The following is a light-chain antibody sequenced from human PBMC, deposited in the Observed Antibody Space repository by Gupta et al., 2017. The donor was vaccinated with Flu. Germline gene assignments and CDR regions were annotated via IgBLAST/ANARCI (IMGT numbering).Light chain of an antibody. CDR3: AAWDDSLSGRNWV. CDR1: SSNIGSNY. Sequence: QSVLTQPPSASGTTGQRVTISCSGSSSNIGSNYVYWYQQLPGTAPKLLIYRNNQRPSGVPDRFSGSKSGTSASLAISVLRSEDEADYYCAAWDDSLSGRNWVFGGGTKLTAL. CDR2: RNN. J-gene: IGLJ3*02. V-gene: IGLV1-47*01.